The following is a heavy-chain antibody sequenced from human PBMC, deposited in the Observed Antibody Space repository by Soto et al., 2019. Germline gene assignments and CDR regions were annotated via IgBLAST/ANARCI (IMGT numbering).Heavy chain of an antibody. Sequence: EVQLVESGGGLIQPGGSLRLSCAASGFTVSSNYMSWVRQAPGKGLEWVSVIDSGGSTYYADSVKGRFTISRDNSKNTQYLPMNSLRAEATAVYYCARDRVESGYPEYFQHWGQGTMVTVSS. D-gene: IGHD3-22*01. CDR3: ARDRVESGYPEYFQH. V-gene: IGHV3-53*01. CDR1: GFTVSSNY. J-gene: IGHJ1*01. CDR2: IDSGGST.